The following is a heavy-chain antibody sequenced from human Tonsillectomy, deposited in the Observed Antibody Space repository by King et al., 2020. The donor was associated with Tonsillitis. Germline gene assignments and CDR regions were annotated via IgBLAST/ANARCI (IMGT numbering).Heavy chain of an antibody. Sequence: QLQESGPGLVKPSQTLSLTCTVSGGSISSGGYYWSWIRQHPGKGLEWIGYIDYSWSSPYNPSLNSRVTISVDTSKNQFSLKLTSVTAADTAVYYCARALYCSSISCCPGNFDYWGQGTLVTVSS. CDR2: IDYSWSS. CDR1: GGSISSGGYY. CDR3: ARALYCSSISCCPGNFDY. J-gene: IGHJ4*02. V-gene: IGHV4-31*03. D-gene: IGHD2-2*01.